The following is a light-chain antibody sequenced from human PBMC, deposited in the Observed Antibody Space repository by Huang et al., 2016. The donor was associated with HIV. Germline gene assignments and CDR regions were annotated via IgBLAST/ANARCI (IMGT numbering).Light chain of an antibody. CDR1: QTISSY. V-gene: IGKV1-39*01. CDR3: QQSYITPPT. J-gene: IGKJ4*01. CDR2: AAS. Sequence: DIQMTQSPSSLSASVGDRVTITCRVSQTISSYLNWYQQKPGKAPKLLIYAASSLQSGVPSRFSCSGSWTDFPLTISSLQPEDFATYYCQQSYITPPTFGGGTKVEIK.